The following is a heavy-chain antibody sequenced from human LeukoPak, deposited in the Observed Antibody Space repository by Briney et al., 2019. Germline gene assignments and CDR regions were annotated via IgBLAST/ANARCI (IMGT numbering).Heavy chain of an antibody. CDR3: AKGGIAAAGTVGY. J-gene: IGHJ4*02. V-gene: IGHV3-23*01. CDR1: KFNFNTYG. Sequence: PGGSLRLSCATSKFNFNTYGMTWVRQAPGKGLEWVSSISGSGGTTQYADSVKGRFTISRDNSKNTLYLQMNSLRAEDTAVYYCAKGGIAAAGTVGYWGQGTLVTVSS. D-gene: IGHD6-13*01. CDR2: ISGSGGTT.